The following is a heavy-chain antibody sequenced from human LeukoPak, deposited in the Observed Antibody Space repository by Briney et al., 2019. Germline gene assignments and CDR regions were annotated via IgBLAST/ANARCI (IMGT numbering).Heavy chain of an antibody. J-gene: IGHJ5*02. CDR2: INPSGGST. CDR3: ARGPAPHYGSGSSWFDP. V-gene: IGHV1-46*01. D-gene: IGHD3-10*01. Sequence: ASVKVSCRASGYTLTSYYMHWVRQAPGQGLEWMGIINPSGGSTSYAQKFQGRVTMTRDMSTSTVYMELSSLRSEDTAVYYCARGPAPHYGSGSSWFDPWGKGTLVTVSP. CDR1: GYTLTSYY.